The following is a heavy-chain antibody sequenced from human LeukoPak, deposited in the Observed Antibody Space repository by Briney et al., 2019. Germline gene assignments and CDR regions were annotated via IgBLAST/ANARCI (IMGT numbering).Heavy chain of an antibody. CDR1: GYTFTGYY. CDR2: INPSGGST. CDR3: ARAEAARGTPSDY. Sequence: ASVKVSCKASGYTFTGYYMHWVRQAPGQGLEWMGIINPSGGSTSYAQKFQGRVTMTRDMSTSTVYMELSSLRSEDTAVYYCARAEAARGTPSDYWGQGTLVTVSS. V-gene: IGHV1-46*01. D-gene: IGHD6-6*01. J-gene: IGHJ4*02.